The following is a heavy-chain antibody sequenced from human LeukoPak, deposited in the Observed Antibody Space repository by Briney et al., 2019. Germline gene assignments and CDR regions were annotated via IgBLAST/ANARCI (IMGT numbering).Heavy chain of an antibody. V-gene: IGHV4-59*01. CDR3: AREELLTGTGFDP. CDR1: GGSISSYY. CDR2: IYYSGST. J-gene: IGHJ5*02. D-gene: IGHD1-20*01. Sequence: PSETLSLTCTVSGGSISSYYWSWLRQPPGKGLEWIGYIYYSGSTNYNPSLKSRVTIPVDTSKNQFSLKLSSVTAADTAVYYRAREELLTGTGFDPRGQGTLVNVSS.